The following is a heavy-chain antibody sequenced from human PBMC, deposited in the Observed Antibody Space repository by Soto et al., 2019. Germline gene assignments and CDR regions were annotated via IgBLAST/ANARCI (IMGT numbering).Heavy chain of an antibody. Sequence: SETLSLTCTVSGGSISSYYWSWIRQPPGKGLEWIGYIYYSGSTNYNPSLKSRVTISVDTSKNQFSLKLSSVTAADTAAYYCARGLRGAETFYYYYGMDVWGQGTTVTVS. CDR3: ARGLRGAETFYYYYGMDV. CDR2: IYYSGST. V-gene: IGHV4-59*01. CDR1: GGSISSYY. D-gene: IGHD3-10*01. J-gene: IGHJ6*02.